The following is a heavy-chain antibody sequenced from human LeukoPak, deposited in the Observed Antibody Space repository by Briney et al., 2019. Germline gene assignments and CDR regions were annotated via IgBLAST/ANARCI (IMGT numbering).Heavy chain of an antibody. CDR3: AKAADTNYFRYGDY. D-gene: IGHD1-7*01. CDR2: IGTIPGIT. V-gene: IGHV3-23*01. J-gene: IGHJ4*02. Sequence: GGSLRLFCAASGFTFSSYAMSWVRQAPGKGLEWVSVIGTIPGITYYTESVKGRFTISRDNSKNTVYLQMNNLRADDTALYYCAKAADTNYFRYGDYWGQGTLVTVSS. CDR1: GFTFSSYA.